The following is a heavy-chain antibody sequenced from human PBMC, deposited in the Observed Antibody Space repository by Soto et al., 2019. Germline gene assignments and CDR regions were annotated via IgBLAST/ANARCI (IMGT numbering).Heavy chain of an antibody. Sequence: HSLSLTCAVSGDSVSNNTAAWNWIRQSPSRGLEWLGRTYYRSKWYNDYAVSVKSRITINPDTSKKQYSLQLNSVTPDDTAVYFCAIVRYSSGWYSEYYFDFWGQGTLVTGSS. J-gene: IGHJ4*02. CDR2: TYYRSKWYN. V-gene: IGHV6-1*01. D-gene: IGHD6-19*01. CDR1: GDSVSNNTAA. CDR3: AIVRYSSGWYSEYYFDF.